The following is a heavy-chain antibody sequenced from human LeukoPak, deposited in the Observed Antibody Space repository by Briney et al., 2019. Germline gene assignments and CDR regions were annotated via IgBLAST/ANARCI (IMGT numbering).Heavy chain of an antibody. CDR1: GGTFSSYA. V-gene: IGHV1-69*04. J-gene: IGHJ4*02. D-gene: IGHD4-23*01. CDR2: IIPILGIA. CDR3: AREPYGGNSGCFDY. Sequence: ASVKVSCKASGGTFSSYAISWVRQAPGQGLEWMGKIIPILGIANYAQKFQGRVTITADKSTSTAYMELSSLRSEDTAVYYCAREPYGGNSGCFDYWGQGTLVTVSS.